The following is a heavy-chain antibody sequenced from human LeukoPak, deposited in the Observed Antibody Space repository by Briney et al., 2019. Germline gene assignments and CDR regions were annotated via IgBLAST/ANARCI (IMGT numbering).Heavy chain of an antibody. CDR1: GGSISSSSYY. CDR2: IYYSGST. V-gene: IGHV4-39*01. CDR3: ARRDGSIGAKDY. D-gene: IGHD5-24*01. Sequence: PSETLSLTCTVSGGSISSSSYYWGWIRQPPGKGLEWIGSIYYSGSTYYNPSLKSRVTISVDTSKNQFSLKLSSVTAADTAVYCCARRDGSIGAKDYWGQGTLVTVSS. J-gene: IGHJ4*02.